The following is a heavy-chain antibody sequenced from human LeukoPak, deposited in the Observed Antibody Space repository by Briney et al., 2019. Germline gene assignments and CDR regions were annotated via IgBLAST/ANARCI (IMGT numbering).Heavy chain of an antibody. J-gene: IGHJ6*03. CDR2: INPNSGGT. CDR1: GYTFTGYY. Sequence: GASVKVSCKASGYTFTGYYMHWVRQAPGQGLEWMGWINPNSGGTNYAQKFQGRVTMTRDTSISTAYMELSRLRSDDTAVYYCARDPVDYGDNYYMDVWGKGTTVTVSS. D-gene: IGHD4-17*01. CDR3: ARDPVDYGDNYYMDV. V-gene: IGHV1-2*02.